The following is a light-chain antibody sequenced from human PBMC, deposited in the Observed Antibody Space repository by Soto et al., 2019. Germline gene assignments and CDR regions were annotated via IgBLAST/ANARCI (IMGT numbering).Light chain of an antibody. J-gene: IGKJ3*01. CDR2: WAS. CDR1: RGVLYSSNNKNY. V-gene: IGKV4-1*01. Sequence: IVMTESPDSLAVSLGERATINCKARRGVLYSSNNKNYLAWYQQKPGQPPKLLIYWASTRESGVPDRFSGSGSGTDFTLTISSLQAEDVAVYYCQQYYSTPQNFGPGT. CDR3: QQYYSTPQN.